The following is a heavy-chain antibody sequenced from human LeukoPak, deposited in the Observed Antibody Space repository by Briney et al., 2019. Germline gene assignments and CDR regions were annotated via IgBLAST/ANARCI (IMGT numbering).Heavy chain of an antibody. J-gene: IGHJ4*02. CDR2: IFSTGNT. CDR1: GFTISANY. V-gene: IGHV3-66*01. Sequence: GGSLRLSCAASGFTISANYMNWVXQAPGXGLEWVSIIFSTGNTYYADSVQGRFTISRDNSKNTLYLQMDSLRAEDTAVYYCASVFWNGHWGQGTLVTVSS. D-gene: IGHD3-3*01. CDR3: ASVFWNGH.